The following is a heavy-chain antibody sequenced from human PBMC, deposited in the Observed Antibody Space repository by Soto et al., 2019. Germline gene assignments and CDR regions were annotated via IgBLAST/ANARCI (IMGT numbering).Heavy chain of an antibody. CDR2: IYPGDSDT. CDR1: GYSFTSYW. D-gene: IGHD6-13*01. Sequence: GESRKISCKGSGYSFTSYWIGWVRQMPGKGLEWMGIIYPGDSDTRYSPSFQGQVTISADKSISTAYLQWSSLKASDTAMYYCARQDGYSSSWNINYYYGMGVWGQGTTVTVSS. V-gene: IGHV5-51*01. CDR3: ARQDGYSSSWNINYYYGMGV. J-gene: IGHJ6*02.